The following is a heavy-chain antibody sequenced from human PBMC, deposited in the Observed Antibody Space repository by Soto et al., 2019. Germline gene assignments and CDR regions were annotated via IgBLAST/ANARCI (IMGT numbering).Heavy chain of an antibody. V-gene: IGHV3-72*01. J-gene: IGHJ2*01. Sequence: EVQLVESGGGLVQPGGSLRLSCAASGFTFSDPYMDWVRQAPGKGLEWVARTRNKANSYTSEYAAYVKGRFTISRDDLRNSLYLQIDSLKTEDTGVYYCAGIMTNPWYFDLWGRGTLVTVSS. CDR1: GFTFSDPY. CDR2: TRNKANSYTS. D-gene: IGHD3-16*01. CDR3: AGIMTNPWYFDL.